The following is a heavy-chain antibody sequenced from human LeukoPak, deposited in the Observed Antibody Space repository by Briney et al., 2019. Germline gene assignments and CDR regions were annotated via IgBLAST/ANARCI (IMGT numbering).Heavy chain of an antibody. J-gene: IGHJ4*02. Sequence: PGGSLRLSCAASGFTFGSYAMNWVRQAPGKGLEWVSPVTGSGDSTDYADSVKGRFIISRDSSKNTLYLQMNSLSAEDTAVYYCAKDQLYGSGAYNPIFDYWGQGTLVTVSS. CDR2: VTGSGDST. CDR1: GFTFGSYA. D-gene: IGHD3-10*01. V-gene: IGHV3-23*01. CDR3: AKDQLYGSGAYNPIFDY.